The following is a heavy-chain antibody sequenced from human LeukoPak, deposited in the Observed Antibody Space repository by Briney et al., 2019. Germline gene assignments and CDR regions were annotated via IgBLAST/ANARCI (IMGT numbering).Heavy chain of an antibody. CDR1: GYTFTASY. Sequence: ASVKVSCKASGYTFTASYIHWVRQAPGQGLEWMGRINPNSGDTDYAQRFQGRVTMTRDTSINTAYMEVRRLTSDDTADYYCARSAEHCANGVCFTKYYMDVWGTGTTVTVSS. V-gene: IGHV1-2*02. CDR2: INPNSGDT. CDR3: ARSAEHCANGVCFTKYYMDV. D-gene: IGHD2-8*01. J-gene: IGHJ6*03.